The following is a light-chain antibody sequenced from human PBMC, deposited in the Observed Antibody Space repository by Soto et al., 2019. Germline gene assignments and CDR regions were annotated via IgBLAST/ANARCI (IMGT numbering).Light chain of an antibody. V-gene: IGLV2-14*01. CDR1: GSDVGGYDY. CDR2: EVS. Sequence: QSALTQPASVSGSPGQSITISCTGTGSDVGGYDYVSWYQQHPGKAPKLMIYEVSNRPSGVSNRFSGSKSGNTASLTISGLQAEDEANYYCSSYTSSSTVVFGGGTKLTVL. CDR3: SSYTSSSTVV. J-gene: IGLJ2*01.